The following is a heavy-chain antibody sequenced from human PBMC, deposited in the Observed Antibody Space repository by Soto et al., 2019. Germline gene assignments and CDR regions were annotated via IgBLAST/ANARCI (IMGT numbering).Heavy chain of an antibody. CDR2: INHSGST. V-gene: IGHV4-34*01. D-gene: IGHD6-13*01. J-gene: IGHJ3*02. CDR3: ARGLVGYSSSWVHAFDI. Sequence: QVQLQQWGAGLLKPSETLSLTCAVYGGSFSGYYWSWIRQPPGKGLKWIGEINHSGSTNYNPSLKSRVTISVDTSKNQFSLKLSSVTAADTAVYYCARGLVGYSSSWVHAFDIWGQGTMVTVSS. CDR1: GGSFSGYY.